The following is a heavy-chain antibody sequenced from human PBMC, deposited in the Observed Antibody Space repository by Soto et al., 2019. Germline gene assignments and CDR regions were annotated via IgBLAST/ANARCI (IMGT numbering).Heavy chain of an antibody. CDR2: ISSSGSTI. D-gene: IGHD6-6*01. CDR1: GFTFSDYY. J-gene: IGHJ3*02. Sequence: QVQLVESGGGLVKPGGSLRLSCAASGFTFSDYYMSWIRQAPGKGLEWVSYISSSGSTIYYADSVKGRFTISRDNAKNSLYLQMNSLRAEDTAVYYCARDSVDSYSSSPDDAFDIWGQGTMVTVSS. V-gene: IGHV3-11*01. CDR3: ARDSVDSYSSSPDDAFDI.